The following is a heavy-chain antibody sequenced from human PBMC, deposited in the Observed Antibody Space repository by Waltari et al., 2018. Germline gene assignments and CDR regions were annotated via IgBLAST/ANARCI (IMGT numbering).Heavy chain of an antibody. CDR1: GGSISSYY. J-gene: IGHJ6*03. D-gene: IGHD2-2*01. CDR2: IYTSGST. CDR3: ARSIVVVPAAMPDYYYYYMDV. Sequence: QVQLQESGPGLVKPSETLSLTCTVSGGSISSYYWSWIRQPAGKGLEWIGRIYTSGSTNYNPSLKSRVTMSVDTSKNQFSLKLSSVTAADTAVYYCARSIVVVPAAMPDYYYYYMDVWGKGTTVTISS. V-gene: IGHV4-4*07.